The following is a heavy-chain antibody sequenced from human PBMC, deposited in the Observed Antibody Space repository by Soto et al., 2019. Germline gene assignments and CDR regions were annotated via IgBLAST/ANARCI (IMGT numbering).Heavy chain of an antibody. J-gene: IGHJ4*02. D-gene: IGHD6-13*01. CDR3: ASVSPGIAAAAN. Sequence: ASVKVSCKASGYTFTSYDINWVRQATGQGLEWMGWISAYNGNTNYAQKLQGRVTMTTDTSTSTAYMELRSLRSDDTAVYYCASVSPGIAAAANWGQGTLVTVSS. CDR2: ISAYNGNT. CDR1: GYTFTSYD. V-gene: IGHV1-18*01.